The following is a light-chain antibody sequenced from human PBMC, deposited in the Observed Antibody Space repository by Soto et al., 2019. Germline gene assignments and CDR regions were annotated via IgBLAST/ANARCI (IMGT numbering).Light chain of an antibody. J-gene: IGLJ2*01. CDR1: NIGSKH. Sequence: SYELAQPLSVSVALGQTAKITCGGNNIGSKHVHWYQQKPGQAPVLVIYRDSNRPSGIPERFSGSNSGNTATLTISRAQAGDEADYYCQVWDSFTAWVFGGGTKLTVL. CDR3: QVWDSFTAWV. V-gene: IGLV3-9*01. CDR2: RDS.